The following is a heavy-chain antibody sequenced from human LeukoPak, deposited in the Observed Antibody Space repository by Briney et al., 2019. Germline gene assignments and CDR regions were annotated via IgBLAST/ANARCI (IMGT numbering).Heavy chain of an antibody. D-gene: IGHD1-26*01. J-gene: IGHJ3*01. CDR3: AKGVSGTYYAFDV. Sequence: PSETLSLTCGVSGASVSSHFWSWIRQTPGVGPEWIGYISNRGSTGYNPSLRSRVTISVDAPKNDVSLKVRSVSAADTAVYYCAKGVSGTYYAFDVWGQGRTV. CDR1: GASVSSHF. CDR2: ISNRGST. V-gene: IGHV4-59*02.